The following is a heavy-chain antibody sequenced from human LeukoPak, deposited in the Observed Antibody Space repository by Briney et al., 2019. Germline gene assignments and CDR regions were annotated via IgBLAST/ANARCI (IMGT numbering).Heavy chain of an antibody. CDR1: GFTFSSYG. V-gene: IGHV3-30*02. CDR2: IRYDGSNK. Sequence: GGSLRLSCAASGFTFSSYGMHWVRQAPGKGLEWVAFIRYDGSNKYYADSVKGRFAISRDNSKNTLYLQMNSLRAEDTAVYYCAATLGRLYYFDYWGQGTLVTVSS. CDR3: AATLGRLYYFDY. D-gene: IGHD2/OR15-2a*01. J-gene: IGHJ4*02.